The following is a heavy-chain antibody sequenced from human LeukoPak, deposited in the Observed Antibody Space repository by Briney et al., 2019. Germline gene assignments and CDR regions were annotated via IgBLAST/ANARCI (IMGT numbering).Heavy chain of an antibody. V-gene: IGHV3-53*01. Sequence: GESLRLSCTVSGFTVSSNSMSWVRQAPGKGLEWVSFIYSDNTHYADSVKGRFTISRDNSKNTLYLQMNSLRAEDTGVYYCAKDYRAHPLRPNWLDPWGQGTLVTVSS. J-gene: IGHJ5*02. CDR1: GFTVSSNS. D-gene: IGHD1-26*01. CDR3: AKDYRAHPLRPNWLDP. CDR2: IYSDNT.